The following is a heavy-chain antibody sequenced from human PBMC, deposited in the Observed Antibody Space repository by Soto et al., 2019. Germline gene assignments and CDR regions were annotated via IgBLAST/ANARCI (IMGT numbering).Heavy chain of an antibody. CDR1: GGSISSSSYY. D-gene: IGHD6-19*01. CDR3: ASKTTPKRLEAGDYYYYYMDV. CDR2: IYYSGST. J-gene: IGHJ6*03. V-gene: IGHV4-39*01. Sequence: SETLSLTCTVSGGSISSSSYYWGWIRQPPGKGLEWIGSIYYSGSTYYNPSLKSRVTISVDTSKNQFSLKLSSVTAADTAVYYCASKTTPKRLEAGDYYYYYMDVWGKGTTVTVSS.